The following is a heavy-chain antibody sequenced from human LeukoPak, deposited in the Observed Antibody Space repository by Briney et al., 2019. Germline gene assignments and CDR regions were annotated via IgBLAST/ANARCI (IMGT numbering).Heavy chain of an antibody. CDR3: AKDTFGSGYFDY. CDR2: ISWNSGSI. J-gene: IGHJ4*02. CDR1: GFTFDDYA. Sequence: PGGSLRLSCAASGFTFDDYAMHWVRQAPGKGLEWVSGISWNSGSIGYADSVKGRFTISRDNAKNSLYLQMNSLRAEDTAFYYCAKDTFGSGYFDYWGQGTLVTVSS. D-gene: IGHD3-22*01. V-gene: IGHV3-9*01.